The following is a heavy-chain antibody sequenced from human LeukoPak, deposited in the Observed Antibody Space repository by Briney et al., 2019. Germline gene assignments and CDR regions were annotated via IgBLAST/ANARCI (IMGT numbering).Heavy chain of an antibody. D-gene: IGHD6-13*01. J-gene: IGHJ3*02. Sequence: SETLSLTCTVSGVSISSYYWTWIRQPPGEGLEWMGYIYYSESTNSNPSLKSRVNIPVETSKNQFSLKLSSVTAADTAVYYCARALQPGVYAFDIWGQGTMVTVSS. CDR3: ARALQPGVYAFDI. CDR1: GVSISSYY. V-gene: IGHV4-59*01. CDR2: IYYSEST.